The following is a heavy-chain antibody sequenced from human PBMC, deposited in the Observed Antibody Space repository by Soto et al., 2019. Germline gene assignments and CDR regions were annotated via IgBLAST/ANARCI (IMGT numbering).Heavy chain of an antibody. CDR2: ISDSGGMT. D-gene: IGHD3-10*01. J-gene: IGHJ6*03. Sequence: EVQLLESGGGLVQPGGSLRLSCAASGFTFSTYAMNWVRQAPGKGLEWVSCISDSGGMTYYADSVKGRFTISRDNSKNTLYLQMDSLRAEDTAVYYCTKMRGLYCGLDSGAYMDVWGKGTTVTVSS. V-gene: IGHV3-23*01. CDR1: GFTFSTYA. CDR3: TKMRGLYCGLDSGAYMDV.